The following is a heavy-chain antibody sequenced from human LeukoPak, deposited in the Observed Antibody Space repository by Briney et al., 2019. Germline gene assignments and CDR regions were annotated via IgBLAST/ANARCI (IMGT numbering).Heavy chain of an antibody. CDR3: ARGRPHGNDY. CDR1: GFTFSSSW. Sequence: GGSLSLSFEASGFTFSSSWMNWVGQVPGKGLVWVSRIASDGSSTTYADSVKGRFSISRDNAKNTLYLQMNSLGVEDTAVYYCARGRPHGNDYWGQGTLVTVSS. J-gene: IGHJ4*02. D-gene: IGHD4-23*01. CDR2: IASDGSST. V-gene: IGHV3-74*01.